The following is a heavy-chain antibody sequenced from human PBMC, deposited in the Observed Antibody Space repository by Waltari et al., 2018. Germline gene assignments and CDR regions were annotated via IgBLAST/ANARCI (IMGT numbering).Heavy chain of an antibody. J-gene: IGHJ4*02. CDR1: GFSVRNTY. CDR3: GLQIAPVPRAYFDY. Sequence: EVQLVESGGGLIQPGGSLTLSCAASGFSVRNTYWAWVRQAPGKGLEWVLVINDVDGTHYIDSVKGRFTISRDNSKNTLNLRMNSLRVDDTAVYYCGLQIAPVPRAYFDYGGQGTLVTVSS. CDR2: INDVDGT. D-gene: IGHD6-13*01. V-gene: IGHV3-53*01.